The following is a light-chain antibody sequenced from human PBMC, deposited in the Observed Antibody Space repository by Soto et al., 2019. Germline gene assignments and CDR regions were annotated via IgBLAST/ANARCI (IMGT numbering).Light chain of an antibody. CDR3: QQYGSWT. Sequence: EIVLTQSPGTLSVSPGERATLSCRASQSISSNYLAWYQQKPGQAPSLLIYGASSRATGIPDRFSGSGSGTDFTLTISSLEPADSAIYYCQQYGSWTFGQGTKVEIK. V-gene: IGKV3-20*01. CDR2: GAS. J-gene: IGKJ1*01. CDR1: QSISSNY.